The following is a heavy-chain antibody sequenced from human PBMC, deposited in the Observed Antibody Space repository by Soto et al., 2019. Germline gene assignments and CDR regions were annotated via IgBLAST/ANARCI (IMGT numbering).Heavy chain of an antibody. CDR1: GFIFENFG. Sequence: GSLRLSCAASGFIFENFGMSWVRQAPGKVLEWISSISGSGFKKYYADSVKGRFTISRDNSKSTVYLELNNLSAEDTAVYHCAKNQGVELVPLATVDWFDPWGQGXVVTVYS. V-gene: IGHV3-23*01. CDR3: AKNQGVELVPLATVDWFDP. CDR2: ISGSGFKK. J-gene: IGHJ5*02. D-gene: IGHD1-26*01.